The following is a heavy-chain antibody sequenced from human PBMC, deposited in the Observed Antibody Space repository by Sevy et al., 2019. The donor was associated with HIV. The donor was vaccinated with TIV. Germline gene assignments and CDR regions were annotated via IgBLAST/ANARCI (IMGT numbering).Heavy chain of an antibody. CDR2: IYRDGIV. V-gene: IGHV4-59*01. Sequence: SETLSLTCTLSGGSFSDYYWTWIRRSPGKGLEWIGYIYRDGIVDYNPSLKSRVSILKDRSRSQLSLRLSSLTAADTAVYYCARRALGGPDIWGPGTMVTVSS. J-gene: IGHJ3*02. CDR1: GGSFSDYY. D-gene: IGHD6-25*01. CDR3: ARRALGGPDI.